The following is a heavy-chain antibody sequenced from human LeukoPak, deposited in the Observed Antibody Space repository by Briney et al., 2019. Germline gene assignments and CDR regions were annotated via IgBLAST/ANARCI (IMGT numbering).Heavy chain of an antibody. CDR3: AGDTYGSDY. CDR1: GGSISSYY. Sequence: SETLSLTCSVSGGSISSYYCNWIRQSPGKGLEWIGYIYYSGNTCYNPSLKSRVTISIDTSKNQFSLRLTSVTAADTAVYYCAGDTYGSDYWGQGILVAVSS. D-gene: IGHD3-10*01. V-gene: IGHV4-59*01. J-gene: IGHJ4*02. CDR2: IYYSGNT.